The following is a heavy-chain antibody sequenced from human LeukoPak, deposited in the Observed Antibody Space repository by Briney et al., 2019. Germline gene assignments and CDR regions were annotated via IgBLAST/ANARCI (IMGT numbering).Heavy chain of an antibody. CDR3: ARTVEMATIVN. CDR1: GFTFSSYA. Sequence: GGSLRLSCAASGFTFSSYAMHWVRQAPGKGLEWVAVISYDGSNKYYADSVEGRFTISRDNSKNTLYLQMNSLRAEDTAVYYCARTVEMATIVNWGQGTLVTVSS. V-gene: IGHV3-30*01. D-gene: IGHD5-24*01. CDR2: ISYDGSNK. J-gene: IGHJ4*02.